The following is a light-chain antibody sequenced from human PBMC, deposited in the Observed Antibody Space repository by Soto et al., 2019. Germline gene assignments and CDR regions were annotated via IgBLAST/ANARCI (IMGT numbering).Light chain of an antibody. V-gene: IGKV3-20*01. CDR2: STS. Sequence: EIVLTQSPGTLSLSPGERASLSCWASQQISSSHLAWYQQQPGQAPRLLIYSTSSRATGFPDRFSGSGSGTDFTLTISRLEPEDFAVYYCQHYGNSLITFGQGTRLEI. CDR1: QQISSSH. CDR3: QHYGNSLIT. J-gene: IGKJ5*01.